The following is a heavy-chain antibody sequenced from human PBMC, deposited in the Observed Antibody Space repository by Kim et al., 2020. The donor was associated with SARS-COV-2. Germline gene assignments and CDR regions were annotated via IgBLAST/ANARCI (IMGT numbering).Heavy chain of an antibody. CDR2: ISNNGDST. V-gene: IGHV3-64D*09. CDR1: GFTFNNYA. Sequence: GGSLRLSCSASGFTFNNYAMYWVRQAPGKGLDYVSAISNNGDSTYYADSVKGRFSISRESSKNTLYLQMSSLRVEDTGIYYCVKGRSGDITAAGNYWGQGTLVTVSS. CDR3: VKGRSGDITAAGNY. J-gene: IGHJ4*02. D-gene: IGHD6-25*01.